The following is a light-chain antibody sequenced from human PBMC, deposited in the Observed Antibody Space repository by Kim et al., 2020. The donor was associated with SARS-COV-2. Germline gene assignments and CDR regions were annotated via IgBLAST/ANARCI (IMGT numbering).Light chain of an antibody. V-gene: IGLV3-1*01. CDR1: KLGDKY. Sequence: SYELTQPPSVSVSPGQTASITCSGDKLGDKYTCWYQQKPGQSPVLVIYQDDKRPSGIPERFSGSNSGNTATLTISGTQAMDEADYYCQAWDTSVVFGGET. J-gene: IGLJ2*01. CDR2: QDD. CDR3: QAWDTSVV.